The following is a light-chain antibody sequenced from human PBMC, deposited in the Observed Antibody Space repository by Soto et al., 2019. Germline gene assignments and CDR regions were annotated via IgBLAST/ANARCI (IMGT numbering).Light chain of an antibody. Sequence: QLVLTQPTSVSGSPGQSITISCTGTGTDIGGYDYVSWYQHHPGKAPKLMIYDVTNRPSGVSDRFYGSKSGNTASLTISALQAEDEADYYCSSYTISSPLLVFGGRTKVTVL. CDR3: SSYTISSPLLV. V-gene: IGLV2-14*03. J-gene: IGLJ2*01. CDR1: GTDIGGYDY. CDR2: DVT.